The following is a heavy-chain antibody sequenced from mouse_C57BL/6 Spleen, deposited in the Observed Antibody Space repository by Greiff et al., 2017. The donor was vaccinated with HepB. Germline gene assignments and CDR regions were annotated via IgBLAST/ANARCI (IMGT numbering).Heavy chain of an antibody. CDR1: GYAFTNYL. Sequence: VQLQESGAELVRPGTSVKVSCKASGYAFTNYLIEWVKQRPGQGLEWIGVINPGSGGTNYNEKFKGKATLTADKSSSTAYMQLSSLTSEDSAVYFCARRTDSNSFDYWGQGTTLTVSS. CDR3: ARRTDSNSFDY. J-gene: IGHJ2*01. V-gene: IGHV1-54*01. D-gene: IGHD2-5*01. CDR2: INPGSGGT.